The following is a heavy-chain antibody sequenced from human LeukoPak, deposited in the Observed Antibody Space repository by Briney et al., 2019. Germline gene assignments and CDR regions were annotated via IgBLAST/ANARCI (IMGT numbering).Heavy chain of an antibody. V-gene: IGHV4-30-2*01. Sequence: PSETLSLTCTVSGGSISSGGYYWSWIRQPPGKGLEWIGYIYHSGSTYYNPSLKSRVTISVDRSKNQFSLKLSSVTAADTAVYYCASSGDYPNLSDYWGQGTLVTVSS. CDR2: IYHSGST. J-gene: IGHJ4*02. D-gene: IGHD4-17*01. CDR3: ASSGDYPNLSDY. CDR1: GGSISSGGYY.